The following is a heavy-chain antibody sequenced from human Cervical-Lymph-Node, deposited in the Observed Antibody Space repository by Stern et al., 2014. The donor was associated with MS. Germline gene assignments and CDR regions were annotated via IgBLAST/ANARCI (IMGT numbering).Heavy chain of an antibody. V-gene: IGHV1-18*01. CDR1: GYTFTSYG. D-gene: IGHD2-15*01. J-gene: IGHJ3*02. Sequence: QVQLVQSGAEVKKPGASVKVSCKASGYTFTSYGISWVRQAPGQGLEWMGWLSAYNDNTIYAQKREGRVTMPTDTSASTAYMELRSLRSDDTAVYYCARGLLGSENAFDIWGQGTMVTVSS. CDR3: ARGLLGSENAFDI. CDR2: LSAYNDNT.